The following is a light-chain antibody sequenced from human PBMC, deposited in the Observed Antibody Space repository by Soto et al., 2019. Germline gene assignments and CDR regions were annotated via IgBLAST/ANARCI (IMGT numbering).Light chain of an antibody. V-gene: IGLV2-14*01. CDR1: SSDVGGYNY. CDR3: SSYTSSSTFVV. CDR2: DVS. J-gene: IGLJ2*01. Sequence: QPASVSGSPGQSITISCTGTSSDVGGYNYVSWYQQHPGKAPKLMIYDVSNRPSGVSNRFSGSKSGNTASLTISGLQAEDEADYYCSSYTSSSTFVVFGGGTKLTVL.